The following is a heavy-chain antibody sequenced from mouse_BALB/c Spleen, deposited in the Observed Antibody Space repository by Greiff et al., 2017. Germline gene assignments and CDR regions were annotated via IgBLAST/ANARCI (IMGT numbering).Heavy chain of an antibody. CDR2: IDPENGNT. V-gene: IGHV14-1*02. J-gene: IGHJ3*01. CDR1: GFNIKDYY. CDR3: ARGPYGYDPAWFAY. Sequence: EVQLQESGAELVRPGALVKLSCKASGFNIKDYYMHWVKQRPEQGLEWIGWIDPENGNTIYDPKFQGKASITADTSSNTAYLQLSSLTSEDTAVYYCARGPYGYDPAWFAYWGQGTLVTVSA. D-gene: IGHD2-2*01.